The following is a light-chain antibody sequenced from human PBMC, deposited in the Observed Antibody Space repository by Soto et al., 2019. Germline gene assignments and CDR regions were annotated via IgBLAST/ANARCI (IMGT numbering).Light chain of an antibody. V-gene: IGKV3-20*01. CDR3: QQYHEYW. J-gene: IGKJ1*01. Sequence: EIVLTQSPGTLSLSPGERATLSCRASQSVSSSYLAWYQQKPGQAPRFLIYGASSRATGIPDRFSGSGSGTDFTLTINSLQPDDFATYYCQQYHEYWFGQGTKVDIK. CDR2: GAS. CDR1: QSVSSSY.